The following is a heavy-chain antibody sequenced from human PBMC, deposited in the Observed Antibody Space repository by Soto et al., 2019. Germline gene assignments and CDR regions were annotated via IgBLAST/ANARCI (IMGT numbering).Heavy chain of an antibody. CDR2: LKQNSGGT. V-gene: IGHV1-2*04. J-gene: IGHJ6*02. CDR1: GYTFTGYY. Sequence: ASVKVSCKDSGYTFTGYYMHWLRQAPGQGREGMGWLKQNSGGTNYAQKFQGWVNMTRDTSISTAYMEMSRLRYDDTAVYYCARDMGPAYCAGDCYSGGYYGMDVWGQGTTVTVSS. D-gene: IGHD2-21*02. CDR3: ARDMGPAYCAGDCYSGGYYGMDV.